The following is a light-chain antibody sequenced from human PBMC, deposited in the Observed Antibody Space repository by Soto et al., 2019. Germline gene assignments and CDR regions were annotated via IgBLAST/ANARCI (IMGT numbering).Light chain of an antibody. CDR2: EVV. Sequence: QSALTQPASLSGSPGQSITISCTGTTSDDYVSWYQQPPGKAPKLMIYEVVNRPSEVSDRFSGSKSDNTASLTISGLQADDEADYYCCSYRSDNSWVFGTGTKVTVL. CDR1: TSDDY. J-gene: IGLJ1*01. V-gene: IGLV2-14*01. CDR3: CSYRSDNSWV.